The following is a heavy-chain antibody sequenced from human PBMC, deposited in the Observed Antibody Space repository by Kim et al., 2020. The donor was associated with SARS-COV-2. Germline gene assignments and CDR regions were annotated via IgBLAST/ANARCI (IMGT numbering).Heavy chain of an antibody. J-gene: IGHJ6*02. CDR2: IYNNGRT. Sequence: SETLSLTCTVSGDSVSSGNYSWIWIRQPPGKGLEWIAYIYNNGRTYYNPSLRSRLAASKDTSKNQFSLKLSSVTAADTAVYFCAGEKYDLLTGYYKRGYYGMDGWGQGTTVTVSS. CDR3: AGEKYDLLTGYYKRGYYGMDG. V-gene: IGHV4-30-4*01. D-gene: IGHD3-9*01. CDR1: GDSVSSGNYS.